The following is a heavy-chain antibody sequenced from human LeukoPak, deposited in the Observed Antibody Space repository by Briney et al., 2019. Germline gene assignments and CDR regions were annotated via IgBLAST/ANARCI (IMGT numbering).Heavy chain of an antibody. CDR2: FYYSGST. CDR1: GGSTSSSSYY. V-gene: IGHV4-39*07. Sequence: SETLSLTCTVSGGSTSSSSYYWGWIRQPPGKGLEWIGSFYYSGSTYYNPSLKSRVTISVDTSKNQFSLKLSSVTAADTAVYYCARVSGTSSSTGGYWGQGTLVTVSS. CDR3: ARVSGTSSSTGGY. D-gene: IGHD6-6*01. J-gene: IGHJ4*02.